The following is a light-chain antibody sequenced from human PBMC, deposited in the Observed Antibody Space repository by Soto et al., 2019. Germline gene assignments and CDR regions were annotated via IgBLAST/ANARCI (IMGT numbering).Light chain of an antibody. CDR2: CIS. Sequence: EVGLTQSPGTLSLSPGEGATLSCRASQSVSSNYFAWYQQKAVQAPRLLIYCISTRATGIPDRFSGSGSGTDFTLTISRLEPEDGALYYCEQYCSSPRKCGQGTRVEIK. J-gene: IGKJ1*01. V-gene: IGKV3-20*01. CDR1: QSVSSNY. CDR3: EQYCSSPRK.